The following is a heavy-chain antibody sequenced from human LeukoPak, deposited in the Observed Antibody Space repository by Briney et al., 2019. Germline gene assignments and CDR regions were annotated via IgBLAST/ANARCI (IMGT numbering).Heavy chain of an antibody. Sequence: GGSLRLSCAASGFTFSNAWMSWVRQAPGKGLEWVGRIKSKTDGGTTDYAAPVKGRFTISRDDSKNTLYLQMNSLKTEDTAVYYCTTDGVHCSSTSCPWGQGTLVTVSS. D-gene: IGHD2-2*01. CDR1: GFTFSNAW. J-gene: IGHJ5*02. CDR2: IKSKTDGGTT. V-gene: IGHV3-15*01. CDR3: TTDGVHCSSTSCP.